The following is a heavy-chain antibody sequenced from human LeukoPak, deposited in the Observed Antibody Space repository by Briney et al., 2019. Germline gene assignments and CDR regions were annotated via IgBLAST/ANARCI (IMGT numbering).Heavy chain of an antibody. V-gene: IGHV3-64*01. CDR2: ISGNGDST. J-gene: IGHJ4*02. CDR1: GFTFSNHA. CDR3: ARSNGRFDY. Sequence: QPGGSLRLSCAASGFTFSNHAMHWVRQAPGKGLEYVLTISGNGDSTSYANSVKDRFTISRDNSKNTLYLQMGSLRGEDMGIYYCARSNGRFDYWGQGALVTVSS. D-gene: IGHD2-8*01.